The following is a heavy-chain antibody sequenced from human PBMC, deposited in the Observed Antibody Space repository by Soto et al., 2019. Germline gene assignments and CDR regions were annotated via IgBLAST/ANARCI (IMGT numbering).Heavy chain of an antibody. V-gene: IGHV1-69*01. J-gene: IGHJ6*02. CDR2: IIPIFGTA. CDR3: PRDIVLMVYAPRDYGMDV. CDR1: GGTFSSYA. Sequence: QVQLVQSGAEVKKPGSSVKVSCKASGGTFSSYAISWVRQAPGQGLEWMGVIIPIFGTANYAQKFQGRVTIAADEYTSTAYMELSSLRSEDTAVYYCPRDIVLMVYAPRDYGMDVWGQGTTVTVS. D-gene: IGHD2-8*01.